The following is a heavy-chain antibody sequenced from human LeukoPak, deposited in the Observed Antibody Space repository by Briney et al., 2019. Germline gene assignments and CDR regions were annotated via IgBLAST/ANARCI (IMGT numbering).Heavy chain of an antibody. Sequence: GGSLSLSCAASGFTFSSYWMTWVRQAPGRGLEWVANIKQDGSEKYYVDSVKGRFTISRDNPKNSVFLQMNSLRAEDTAVYYCARSGSYFFFWGQGTLVTVSS. D-gene: IGHD1-26*01. V-gene: IGHV3-7*02. CDR3: ARSGSYFFF. J-gene: IGHJ4*02. CDR1: GFTFSSYW. CDR2: IKQDGSEK.